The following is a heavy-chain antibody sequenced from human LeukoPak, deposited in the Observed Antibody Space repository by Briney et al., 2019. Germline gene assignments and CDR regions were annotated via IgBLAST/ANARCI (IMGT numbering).Heavy chain of an antibody. J-gene: IGHJ3*02. CDR1: GLTFSSYG. Sequence: GGSLRLSCAASGLTFSSYGMSWVRQAPGKGLEWVSAISGSGGYTYYADSVKGRFTISRDNSKNTLYLQMNSLRAEDTAVYYCARSITGTTTGAFDIWGQGTMVTVSS. D-gene: IGHD1-20*01. V-gene: IGHV3-23*01. CDR3: ARSITGTTTGAFDI. CDR2: ISGSGGYT.